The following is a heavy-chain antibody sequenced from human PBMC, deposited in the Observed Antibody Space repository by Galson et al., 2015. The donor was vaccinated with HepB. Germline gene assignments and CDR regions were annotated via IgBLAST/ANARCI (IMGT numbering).Heavy chain of an antibody. J-gene: IGHJ4*02. V-gene: IGHV3-30-3*01. Sequence: SLRLSCAASGFTFSSYAMHWVRQAPGKGLEWVAVISYDGSNKYYADSVKGRFTISRDNSKNTLYLQMNSLRAEDTAVCYCARETMIVVVLDYWGQGTLVTVSS. D-gene: IGHD3-22*01. CDR3: ARETMIVVVLDY. CDR2: ISYDGSNK. CDR1: GFTFSSYA.